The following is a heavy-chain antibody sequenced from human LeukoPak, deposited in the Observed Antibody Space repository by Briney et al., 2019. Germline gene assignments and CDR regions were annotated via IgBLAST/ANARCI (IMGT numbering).Heavy chain of an antibody. CDR3: ARGGYSGSYYTLGY. D-gene: IGHD1-26*01. J-gene: IGHJ4*02. V-gene: IGHV4-59*01. CDR1: GGSFSGYY. Sequence: SETLSLTCAVYGGSFSGYYWSWIRQPPGKGLEWIGYIYYSGSTNYNPSLKSRVTISVDTSKNQFSLKLSSVTAADTAVYYCARGGYSGSYYTLGYWGQGTLVTVSS. CDR2: IYYSGST.